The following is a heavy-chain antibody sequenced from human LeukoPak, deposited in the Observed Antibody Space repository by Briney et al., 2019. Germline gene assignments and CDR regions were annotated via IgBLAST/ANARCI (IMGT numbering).Heavy chain of an antibody. Sequence: SETLSLTCTVSGGSISSGDYYWSWIRQPPGKGLEWIGYIYYSGSTYYNPSLKSRVTISVDTSKNQFSLKLSSVTAADTAVYYCARGPSEELPTYDAFDIWGQGTMVTVSS. CDR2: IYYSGST. CDR3: ARGPSEELPTYDAFDI. J-gene: IGHJ3*02. D-gene: IGHD1-26*01. CDR1: GGSISSGDYY. V-gene: IGHV4-30-4*01.